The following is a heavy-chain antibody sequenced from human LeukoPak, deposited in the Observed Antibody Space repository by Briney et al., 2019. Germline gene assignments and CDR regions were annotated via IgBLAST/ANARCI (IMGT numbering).Heavy chain of an antibody. D-gene: IGHD1-26*01. CDR1: RFTFNSYG. CDR2: IRYDGSNK. V-gene: IGHV3-33*01. J-gene: IGHJ4*02. CDR3: ARDSELNFDY. Sequence: GGSLTLSCAASRFTFNSYGMQWDRQAPGKGLEWGAVIRYDGSNKCYADAVKGRFTISRDNSKNTLYLQMNSLRAEDTVVYYCARDSELNFDYWGQGTLVTVSS.